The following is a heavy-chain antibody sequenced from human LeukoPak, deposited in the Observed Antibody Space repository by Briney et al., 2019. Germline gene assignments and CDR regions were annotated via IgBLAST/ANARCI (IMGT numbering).Heavy chain of an antibody. J-gene: IGHJ4*02. D-gene: IGHD2-15*01. CDR1: RGSLSPYY. Sequence: PSETLSLTCTVSRGSLSPYYWSWIPQSAGKGLEWIGYIYYIGTTNYNPSLQSRVTMSVDTSTNQFTLNLASVTAADTAVYYCARGGFESCSAGSCLLGNYWGQGILVAVSS. CDR3: ARGGFESCSAGSCLLGNY. CDR2: IYYIGTT. V-gene: IGHV4-59*01.